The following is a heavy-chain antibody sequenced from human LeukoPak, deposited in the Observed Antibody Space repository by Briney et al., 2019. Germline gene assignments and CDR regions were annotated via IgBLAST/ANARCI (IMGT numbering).Heavy chain of an antibody. CDR3: AGLVGRYSSGLYYYYFDY. D-gene: IGHD3-22*01. V-gene: IGHV4-4*02. CDR1: GGAISSSNL. Sequence: PSGTLSLTCAVFGGAISSSNLWSWVRQPPGKGLEWIGEMYLSGTTHSNPSVKSRVTISIDKSKNQFFLNLSSVTAADTAVYYCAGLVGRYSSGLYYYYFDYWGQGTLVTVSS. J-gene: IGHJ4*02. CDR2: MYLSGTT.